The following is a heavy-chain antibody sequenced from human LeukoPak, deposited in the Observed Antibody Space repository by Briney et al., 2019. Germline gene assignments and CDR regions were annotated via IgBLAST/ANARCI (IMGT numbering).Heavy chain of an antibody. D-gene: IGHD3-9*01. Sequence: SQSVSLTCAVSGYSISSGYYWGWIRQPPGEGLEWSGSLYHCGSTYYNPSLKSRATISVHTPKHQFSLKPNSVTVVHTPFYFCASRSFDWFSRGGYGWFDPWGQGTLVALSS. J-gene: IGHJ5*02. CDR1: GYSISSGYY. CDR3: ASRSFDWFSRGGYGWFDP. V-gene: IGHV4-38-2*01. CDR2: LYHCGST.